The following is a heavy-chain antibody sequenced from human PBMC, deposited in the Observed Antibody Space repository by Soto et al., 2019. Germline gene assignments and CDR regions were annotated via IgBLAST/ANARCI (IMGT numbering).Heavy chain of an antibody. D-gene: IGHD1-20*01. CDR3: ARDPPITGSLRGTPLMAV. CDR2: ISAYNGNT. Sequence: ASVKVSCKASGYSFASYGISWVRQAPGQGLEWMGWISAYNGNTNYEQKFQGRVAMTTDTSTNTAYLELRTLRSDDAAVYYCARDPPITGSLRGTPLMAVWGQGTTVTVSS. CDR1: GYSFASYG. J-gene: IGHJ6*02. V-gene: IGHV1-18*04.